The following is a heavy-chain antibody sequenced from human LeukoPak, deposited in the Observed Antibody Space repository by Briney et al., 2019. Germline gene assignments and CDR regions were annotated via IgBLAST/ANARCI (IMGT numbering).Heavy chain of an antibody. J-gene: IGHJ4*02. V-gene: IGHV4-59*01. Sequence: SETLSLTCTVSGGSFSSYYWSWIRQPPGKGLEWLGYIYYSGSTNYNPSLKSRVTISVDTSKSQFSLKLVSVTAADTGVYYCARVVRYYCGSGSDGPLYYFDYWGQGTLVTVSS. D-gene: IGHD3-10*01. CDR3: ARVVRYYCGSGSDGPLYYFDY. CDR2: IYYSGST. CDR1: GGSFSSYY.